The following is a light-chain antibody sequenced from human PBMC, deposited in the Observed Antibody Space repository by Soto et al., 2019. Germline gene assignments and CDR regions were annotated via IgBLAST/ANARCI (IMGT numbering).Light chain of an antibody. CDR3: HQVDSYPRT. Sequence: IQVSKSAFSVSASAGDRVTITGRASNDSGTGLGCYQQKPGKDPKLLIFAASSLRSGVPSWFSGSGYGTDFSLTISSLQPEDVVTYYCHQVDSYPRTFGQGTKVDIK. CDR1: NDSGTG. V-gene: IGKV1-12*01. J-gene: IGKJ1*01. CDR2: AAS.